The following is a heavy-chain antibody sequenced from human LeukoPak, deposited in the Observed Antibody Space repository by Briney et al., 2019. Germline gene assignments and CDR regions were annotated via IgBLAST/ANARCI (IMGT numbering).Heavy chain of an antibody. CDR1: GYTFTSYD. J-gene: IGHJ3*02. CDR2: MNPNSGNT. CDR3: AREYSSSRGDAFDI. V-gene: IGHV1-8*01. D-gene: IGHD6-6*01. Sequence: ASVKVSCKASGYTFTSYDINWVRQATGQGLEWMGWMNPNSGNTGYAQKLQSRVTMTTDTSTSTAYMELRSLRSDDTAVYYCAREYSSSRGDAFDIWGQGTMVTVSS.